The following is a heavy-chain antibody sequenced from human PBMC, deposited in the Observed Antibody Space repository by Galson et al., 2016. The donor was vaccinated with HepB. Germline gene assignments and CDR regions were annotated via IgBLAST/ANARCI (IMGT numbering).Heavy chain of an antibody. Sequence: SLRLSCAASGFTFSSYWMHWVRQAPGKGLVWVSGISDSGGNTYFADSVKGRFTISRDNSRNTLYLQMNSLRVEDTAVYYCAKGTTLQVHFGYFDHWGQGTLVTVSS. CDR2: ISDSGGNT. V-gene: IGHV3-23*01. D-gene: IGHD1/OR15-1a*01. CDR1: GFTFSSYW. J-gene: IGHJ4*02. CDR3: AKGTTLQVHFGYFDH.